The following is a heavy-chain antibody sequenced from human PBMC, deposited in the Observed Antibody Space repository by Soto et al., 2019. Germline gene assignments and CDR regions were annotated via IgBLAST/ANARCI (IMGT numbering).Heavy chain of an antibody. D-gene: IGHD3-10*01. Sequence: QVQLVQSGAEVKKPGASVKVSCKASGYTFTSYGISWVRQAPGQGLEWMGWISAYNGNTNYAQKLQGRVTMTTDTSTSTAYMELRSLRSDDTAVYYCARDLHGSGSYGLYYYGMDVWGQGTTVTVSS. CDR1: GYTFTSYG. J-gene: IGHJ6*02. V-gene: IGHV1-18*04. CDR3: ARDLHGSGSYGLYYYGMDV. CDR2: ISAYNGNT.